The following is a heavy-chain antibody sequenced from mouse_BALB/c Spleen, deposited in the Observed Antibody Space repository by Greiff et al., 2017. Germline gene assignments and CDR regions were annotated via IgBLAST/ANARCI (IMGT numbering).Heavy chain of an antibody. V-gene: IGHV5-17*02. CDR1: GFTFSSFG. J-gene: IGHJ4*01. CDR2: ISSGSSTI. Sequence: EVKLVESGGGLVQPGGSRKLSCAASGFTFSSFGMHWVRQAPEKGLEWVAYISSGSSTIYYADTVKGRFTISRDNPKNTLFLQMTSLRSEDTAMYYCAKGIPSSMDYWGQGTSVTVSS. CDR3: AKGIPSSMDY.